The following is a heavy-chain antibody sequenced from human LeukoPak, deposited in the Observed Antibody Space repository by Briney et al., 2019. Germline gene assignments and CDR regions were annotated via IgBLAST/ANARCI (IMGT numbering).Heavy chain of an antibody. V-gene: IGHV3-48*03. CDR1: GFTFSSYE. D-gene: IGHD6-13*01. J-gene: IGHJ6*04. Sequence: GGSLRLSCAASGFTFSSYEMNWVRQAPGKGLEWVSYISRSGSTIYYADSVKGRFTISRDNAKNSLYLQMNSLRAEDTAVYYCARAFGRSSSWDLYYGMYVWGKGTTVTVSS. CDR3: ARAFGRSSSWDLYYGMYV. CDR2: ISRSGSTI.